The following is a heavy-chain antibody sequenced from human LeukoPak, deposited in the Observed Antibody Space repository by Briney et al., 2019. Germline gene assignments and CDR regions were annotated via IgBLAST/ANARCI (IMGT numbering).Heavy chain of an antibody. V-gene: IGHV4-4*02. CDR3: ARLSGIAVAGTQDFDY. CDR1: GGSISSSNW. D-gene: IGHD6-19*01. CDR2: IYHSGST. Sequence: SETLSLTCAVSGGSISSSNWWSWVRQPPGKGLEWIGEIYHSGSTNYNPSLKSRVTISVDTSKNQFSLKLSSVTAADTAVYYCARLSGIAVAGTQDFDYWGQGTLVTVSS. J-gene: IGHJ4*02.